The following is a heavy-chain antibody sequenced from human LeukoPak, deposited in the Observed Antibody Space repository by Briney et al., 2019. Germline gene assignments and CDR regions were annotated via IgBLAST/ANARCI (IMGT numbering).Heavy chain of an antibody. CDR2: ISSSSSYI. CDR1: GFTFSSYS. V-gene: IGHV3-21*01. D-gene: IGHD3-22*01. CDR3: AREIGPHYYDSTPDAFDI. J-gene: IGHJ3*02. Sequence: GGSLRLSCAASGFTFSSYSVNWVRQAPGKGLEWVSSISSSSSYIYYADSVKGRFTISRDNAKNSLYLQMNSLRAEDTAVYYCAREIGPHYYDSTPDAFDIWGQGTMVTVSS.